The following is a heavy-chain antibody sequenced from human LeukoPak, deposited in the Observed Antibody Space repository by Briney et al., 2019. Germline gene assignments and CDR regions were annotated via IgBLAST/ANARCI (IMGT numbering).Heavy chain of an antibody. Sequence: ASVKVSCKASGYTFTSYAMNWVRQAPGQGLEWMGWINTNTGNPTYAQGFTGRFVFSLDTSVSTAYLQISSLKAEDTAVYYCAREGIVGATHAFDIWGQGTMVTVSS. V-gene: IGHV7-4-1*02. CDR2: INTNTGNP. CDR1: GYTFTSYA. CDR3: AREGIVGATHAFDI. J-gene: IGHJ3*02. D-gene: IGHD1-26*01.